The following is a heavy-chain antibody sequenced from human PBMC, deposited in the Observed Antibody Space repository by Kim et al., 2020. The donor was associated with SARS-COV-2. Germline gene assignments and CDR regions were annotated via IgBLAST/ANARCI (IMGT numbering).Heavy chain of an antibody. CDR1: GFIFSSYS. D-gene: IGHD3-9*01. J-gene: IGHJ6*02. Sequence: GGSLRLSCAGSGFIFSSYSMHWVRQAPGKGLEWISYISSISNTIYYADSVKGRFTISRDNAKSSLYLQMNSLRDEDTAVYYCASDILTAYDYGMDVWSQGTTVTVSS. CDR2: ISSISNTI. CDR3: ASDILTAYDYGMDV. V-gene: IGHV3-48*02.